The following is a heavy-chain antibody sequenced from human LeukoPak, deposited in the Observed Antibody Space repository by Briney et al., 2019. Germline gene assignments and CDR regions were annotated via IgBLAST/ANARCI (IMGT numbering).Heavy chain of an antibody. Sequence: ASVKVSCKASGYTSTTYGINWVRQATGQGLEWMGWMNPNSGNTGYAQKFQGRVTITRNTSISTAYMELSSLRSEDTAVYYCARGQQLLFGFDPWGQGTLVTVSS. CDR2: MNPNSGNT. J-gene: IGHJ5*02. D-gene: IGHD6-13*01. V-gene: IGHV1-8*03. CDR3: ARGQQLLFGFDP. CDR1: GYTSTTYG.